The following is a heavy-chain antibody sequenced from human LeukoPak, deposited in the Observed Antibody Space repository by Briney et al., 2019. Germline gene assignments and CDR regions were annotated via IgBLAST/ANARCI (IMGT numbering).Heavy chain of an antibody. J-gene: IGHJ6*03. V-gene: IGHV4-59*02. D-gene: IGHD3-22*01. CDR1: GDSVSSYY. Sequence: SETLSLTCTVSGDSVSSYYWSWIRQPPGKGLEWIAYIYYSGSTTYNPSLKSRVTVSVDTSKNQFSLKLSSVTAADAAIYYCATGRGTRYDSGGPTRSSYQYFYMDVWGKGTTVAVSS. CDR3: ATGRGTRYDSGGPTRSSYQYFYMDV. CDR2: IYYSGST.